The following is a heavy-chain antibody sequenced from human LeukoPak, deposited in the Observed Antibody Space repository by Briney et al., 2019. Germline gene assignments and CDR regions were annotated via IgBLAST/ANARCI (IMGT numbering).Heavy chain of an antibody. Sequence: GGSLRLSCAASGFTFSSYAMHWVRQAPGKGLEWVAVISYDGSNKYYADSVKGRFTISRDNSKNSLYLQMNSLRAEDTAVYYCAAWGYCSGGSCYRFSFRDYFDYWGQGTLVTVSS. D-gene: IGHD2-15*01. V-gene: IGHV3-30-3*01. CDR1: GFTFSSYA. CDR3: AAWGYCSGGSCYRFSFRDYFDY. CDR2: ISYDGSNK. J-gene: IGHJ4*02.